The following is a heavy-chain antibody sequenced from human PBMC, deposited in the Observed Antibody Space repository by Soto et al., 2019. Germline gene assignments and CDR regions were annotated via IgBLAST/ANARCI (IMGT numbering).Heavy chain of an antibody. V-gene: IGHV4-4*02. Sequence: QVQLQESGPGLVKPSGTLSLTCAASSGSIFTTNWWSWVRQSPGRGLQWIGDIYHSGSPKYNPSLKSRVSISRDKSTDRFCLNLTSVTAADTAVYYCARKTDVATAKVGGGYVFDVWGQGTRVTVSS. D-gene: IGHD3-16*01. J-gene: IGHJ3*01. CDR1: SGSIFTTNW. CDR2: IYHSGSP. CDR3: ARKTDVATAKVGGGYVFDV.